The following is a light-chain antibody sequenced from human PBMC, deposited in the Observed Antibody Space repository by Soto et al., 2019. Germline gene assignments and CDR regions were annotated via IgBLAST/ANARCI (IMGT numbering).Light chain of an antibody. J-gene: IGLJ1*01. CDR1: SNEVGGFNY. V-gene: IGLV2-14*03. CDR3: SSYTTSSTYV. Sequence: QSALNPPASGSGSPGHSIALSCPRTSNEVGGFNYVSWYQQHPVKAPKFMIYDVSSRPSGVSDRFSGSKSGNTASLTISGLQAEDEADYYCSSYTTSSTYVFGTGTKVTVL. CDR2: DVS.